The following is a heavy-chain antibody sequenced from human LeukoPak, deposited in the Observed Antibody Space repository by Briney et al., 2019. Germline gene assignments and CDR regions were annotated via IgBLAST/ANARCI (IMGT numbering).Heavy chain of an antibody. CDR3: AKDRAELLIQELDY. CDR1: GFTFSSYG. CDR2: ISGSGGST. D-gene: IGHD1-26*01. Sequence: GGSLRLSCAASGFTFSSYGMSWVRQAPGKGLEWVSAISGSGGSTYYADSVKGRFTISRDNSKNTLYLQMNSLRAEDTAVYYCAKDRAELLIQELDYWGQGTLVTVSS. J-gene: IGHJ4*02. V-gene: IGHV3-23*01.